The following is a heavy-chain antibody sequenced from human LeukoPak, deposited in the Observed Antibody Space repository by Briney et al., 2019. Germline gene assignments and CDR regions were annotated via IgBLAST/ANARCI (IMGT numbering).Heavy chain of an antibody. J-gene: IGHJ4*02. CDR3: AREGGHCSNGICSYFDY. D-gene: IGHD2-8*01. Sequence: GGSLRLSCAASGFTFSSYSMNWVRQAPGKGLEWVSSISSSNTYIYYADSVKGRFTISRDNAKNSLYLQMSSLRAEDTAVYYCAREGGHCSNGICSYFDYWGQGPLVTVSS. CDR2: ISSSNTYI. CDR1: GFTFSSYS. V-gene: IGHV3-21*01.